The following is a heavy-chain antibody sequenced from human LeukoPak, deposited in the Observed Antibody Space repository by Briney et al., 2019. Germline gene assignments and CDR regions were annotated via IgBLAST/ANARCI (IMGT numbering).Heavy chain of an antibody. Sequence: GGSLRLSCAASGFKFDDYEMSWVRQVPGNGLDYFSGISKSGRATGYGDSVKGRFTISRDNAKNSLFLQMTSLRAEDTALYHCARVPGSHYYYYMDVWGKGAAVTVSS. V-gene: IGHV3-20*01. CDR3: ARVPGSHYYYYMDV. CDR1: GFKFDDYE. J-gene: IGHJ6*03. CDR2: ISKSGRAT.